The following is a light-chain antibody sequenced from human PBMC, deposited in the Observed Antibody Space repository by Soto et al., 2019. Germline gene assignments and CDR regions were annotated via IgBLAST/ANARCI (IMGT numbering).Light chain of an antibody. V-gene: IGKV1-6*01. CDR3: LQYYTYPYT. Sequence: AIQMTQSPSSLSASVGDRVTITCRASQGIRDDLNWYQQKPGKAPKLLIYAASSLQSGVPSRFSASGSGTDFTLTISSLQPEDFTAYYCLQYYTYPYTFGQGTKVEIK. CDR2: AAS. J-gene: IGKJ2*01. CDR1: QGIRDD.